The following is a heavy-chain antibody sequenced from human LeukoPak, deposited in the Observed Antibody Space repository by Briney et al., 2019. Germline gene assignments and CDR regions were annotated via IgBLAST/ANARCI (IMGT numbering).Heavy chain of an antibody. D-gene: IGHD6-6*01. Sequence: PGGSLRLSCAASGFTFRSYWMRWVRQAPGEGLEWVANIKQDGTEKYYMDSVKGRFSISRDNAKNSLYLQMNALRAEDTAVYYCARDVRPDYWGQGTLVTVST. CDR3: ARDVRPDY. J-gene: IGHJ4*02. V-gene: IGHV3-7*04. CDR1: GFTFRSYW. CDR2: IKQDGTEK.